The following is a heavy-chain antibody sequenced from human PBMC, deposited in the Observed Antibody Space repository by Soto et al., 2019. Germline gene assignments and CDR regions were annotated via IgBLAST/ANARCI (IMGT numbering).Heavy chain of an antibody. CDR2: ISNDGSNK. CDR3: AREWSLAVADPGY. CDR1: GFTFSSYT. Sequence: QVQLGESGGGVVQPGRSLRLSCAASGFTFSSYTMHWVSEAPGKGLEWVAVISNDGSNKDYAASVKGRFTISRDNAKNTLKLQRNSRGVEATAIYYSAREWSLAVADPGYWGQGTLVTVSS. D-gene: IGHD6-19*01. V-gene: IGHV3-30-3*01. J-gene: IGHJ4*02.